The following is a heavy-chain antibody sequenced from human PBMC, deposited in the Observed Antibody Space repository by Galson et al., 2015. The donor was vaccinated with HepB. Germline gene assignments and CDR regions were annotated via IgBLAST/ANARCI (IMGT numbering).Heavy chain of an antibody. CDR3: AKFLPEYSSSWYSSVGAFDI. Sequence: SLRLSCAASGFTFSSYGMHWVRQAPGKGLEWVAFIRYDGSNKYYADSVKGRFTISRDNSKNTLYLQMNSLRAEDTAVYYCAKFLPEYSSSWYSSVGAFDIWGQGTKVTVSS. V-gene: IGHV3-30*02. CDR2: IRYDGSNK. J-gene: IGHJ3*02. CDR1: GFTFSSYG. D-gene: IGHD6-13*01.